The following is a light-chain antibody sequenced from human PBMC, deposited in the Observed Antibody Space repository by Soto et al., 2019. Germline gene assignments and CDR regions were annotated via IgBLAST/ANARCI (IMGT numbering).Light chain of an antibody. Sequence: EIVLTQSPDTLSLSPGEIATLSCRSSQSGSSSYLAWYQQKPGQAPRLLIYGASSRATGIPDRFSGSGSGTDFTLTISRLEPEDFAVYYCQQYGSSPQTFGQGTKVDIK. V-gene: IGKV3-20*01. CDR2: GAS. CDR3: QQYGSSPQT. CDR1: QSGSSSY. J-gene: IGKJ1*01.